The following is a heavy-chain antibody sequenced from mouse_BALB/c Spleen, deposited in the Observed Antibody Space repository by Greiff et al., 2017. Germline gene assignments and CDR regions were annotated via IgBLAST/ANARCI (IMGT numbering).Heavy chain of an antibody. Sequence: EVMLVESGGGLVQPKGSLKLSCAASGFTFNTYAMNWVRQAPGKGLEWVARIRSKSNNYATYYADSVKDRFTISRDDSQSMLYLQMNNLKTEDTAMYYCVRQRRGHYGAMDYWGQGTSVTVSS. V-gene: IGHV10-1*02. J-gene: IGHJ4*01. CDR2: IRSKSNNYAT. D-gene: IGHD1-1*01. CDR1: GFTFNTYA. CDR3: VRQRRGHYGAMDY.